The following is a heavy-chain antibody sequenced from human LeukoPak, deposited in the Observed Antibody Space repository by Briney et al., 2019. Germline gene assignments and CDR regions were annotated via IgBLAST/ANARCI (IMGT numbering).Heavy chain of an antibody. J-gene: IGHJ5*02. CDR2: IIPIRGIA. Sequence: SVHVSFKSSGGTFSSYAISYVGQPPGQGLEGMGLIIPIRGIANYAQKFQGRVTITTDKSKSTAYMELSSLRSEDTAVYYCARGMEARRWFDPWGQGTLVTVSS. CDR3: ARGMEARRWFDP. CDR1: GGTFSSYA. V-gene: IGHV1-69*04. D-gene: IGHD6-13*01.